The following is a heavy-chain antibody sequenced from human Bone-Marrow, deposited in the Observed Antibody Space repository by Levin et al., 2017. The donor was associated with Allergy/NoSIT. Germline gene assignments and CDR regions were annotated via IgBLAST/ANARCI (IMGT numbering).Heavy chain of an antibody. CDR1: EFTFSGYA. Sequence: GGSLRLSCKGSEFTFSGYAMTWVRQAPGKGLERVAGISGSGGNTNYADNVKGRFTISRDNSKNTLYLQMNSLRLDDTAVYYCAIDVLHQYNWNGANHYWGQGTLVTVSS. D-gene: IGHD1-20*01. CDR2: ISGSGGNT. CDR3: AIDVLHQYNWNGANHY. V-gene: IGHV3-23*01. J-gene: IGHJ4*02.